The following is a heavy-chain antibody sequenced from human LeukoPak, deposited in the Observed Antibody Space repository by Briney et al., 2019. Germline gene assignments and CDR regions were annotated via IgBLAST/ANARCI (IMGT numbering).Heavy chain of an antibody. CDR1: GFTFSNYA. D-gene: IGHD3-16*01. J-gene: IGHJ4*02. V-gene: IGHV3-23*01. CDR3: TRAKGGYFFDQ. Sequence: GGSLRLSCAASGFTFSNYAMSWVRQAPGKGLEWVSTISGSGGNTYYADSVKGRFTISRDNSKNTLYLQMNSLRTEDTAVYFCTRAKGGYFFDQWGQGTLVTVSS. CDR2: ISGSGGNT.